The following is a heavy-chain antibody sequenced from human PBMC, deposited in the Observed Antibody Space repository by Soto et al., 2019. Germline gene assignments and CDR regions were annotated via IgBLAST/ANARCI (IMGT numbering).Heavy chain of an antibody. D-gene: IGHD3-10*01. CDR1: GGTFSSYT. J-gene: IGHJ4*02. V-gene: IGHV1-69*02. CDR3: QTIPPY. Sequence: HVQLVQSGAEVKKPGSSVKVSCKASGGTFSSYTITWVRQSPGQGLEWMGRIIPILGIANYAQKSQGRVTITADKSTGTAYMGLSSLRSEDSAVYYCQTIPPYWGQGTLVTVSS. CDR2: IIPILGIA.